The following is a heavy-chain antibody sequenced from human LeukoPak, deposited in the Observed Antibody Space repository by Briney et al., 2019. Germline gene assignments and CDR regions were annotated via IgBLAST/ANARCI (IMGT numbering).Heavy chain of an antibody. D-gene: IGHD3-22*01. CDR1: GGSISSYY. Sequence: SETLSLTCTVSGGSISSYYWSWIRQPPGKGLEWIGYIYYSGSTNYNPSLKSRVTISVDTSKNQLSLKLSSVTAADTAVYYCARGYYDTDVAFDIWGQGTMVTVSS. CDR3: ARGYYDTDVAFDI. CDR2: IYYSGST. J-gene: IGHJ3*02. V-gene: IGHV4-59*01.